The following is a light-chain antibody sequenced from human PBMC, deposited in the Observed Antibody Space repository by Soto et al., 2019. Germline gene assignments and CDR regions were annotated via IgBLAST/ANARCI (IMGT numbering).Light chain of an antibody. CDR2: GAS. CDR3: QQYGSSPTWT. V-gene: IGKV3-20*01. CDR1: QSVSSNY. J-gene: IGKJ5*01. Sequence: EIVLTQSPGTLSLSPGERATLSCRASQSVSSNYLAWYQQKPGQAPRLLIYGASTRATGIPDRFSGSGSGTDFTLTTSRLEPEDSAVYYCQQYGSSPTWTFGQGTRLEIK.